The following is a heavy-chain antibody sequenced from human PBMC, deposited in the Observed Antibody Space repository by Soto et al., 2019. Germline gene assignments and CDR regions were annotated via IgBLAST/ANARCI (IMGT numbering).Heavy chain of an antibody. Sequence: HEHLVQSGAEVKRPGASLKVSCKASGYSFIGYYIHWVRQAPGQGLEWMGWINPDSGATNYAQNFQGRVTLTSDPSISTASMDLTSLTSDDTAVYYCARGDYGTGGYPFPYFDYWGQGTLVIVSS. J-gene: IGHJ4*02. CDR3: ARGDYGTGGYPFPYFDY. V-gene: IGHV1-2*02. CDR1: GYSFIGYY. CDR2: INPDSGAT. D-gene: IGHD2-8*02.